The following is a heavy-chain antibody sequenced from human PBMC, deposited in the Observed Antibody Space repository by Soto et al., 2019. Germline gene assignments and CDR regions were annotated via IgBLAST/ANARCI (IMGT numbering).Heavy chain of an antibody. CDR1: GGSISSSLYY. CDR2: IYCMGST. D-gene: IGHD6-13*01. Sequence: PSETLSLTCTVSGGSISSSLYYWGWIRHPPGKGLEWIGSIYCMGSTYYNPSLKSQITISVYTSKNQFSLKGSYVTATDTAVYYCARHKDTSSRYLLPDCWGQGGMVTVSS. V-gene: IGHV4-39*01. J-gene: IGHJ4*02. CDR3: ARHKDTSSRYLLPDC.